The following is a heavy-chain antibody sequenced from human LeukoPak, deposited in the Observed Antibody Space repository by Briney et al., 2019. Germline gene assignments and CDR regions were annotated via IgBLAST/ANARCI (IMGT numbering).Heavy chain of an antibody. CDR1: GFTFSSYE. Sequence: GGPLRLSCAASGFTFSSYEMNWVRQAPGKGLVWVSYISSSGSTIYYADSVKGRFTISRDNAKSTVYLQMNSQRTDDTAVYYCARDGMTYGRHFDYWGQGILVTVSS. CDR3: ARDGMTYGRHFDY. D-gene: IGHD3-10*01. V-gene: IGHV3-48*03. CDR2: ISSSGSTI. J-gene: IGHJ4*02.